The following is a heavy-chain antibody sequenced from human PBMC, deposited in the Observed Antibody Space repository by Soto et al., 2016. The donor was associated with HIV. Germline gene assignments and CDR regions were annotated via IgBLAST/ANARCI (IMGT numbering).Heavy chain of an antibody. J-gene: IGHJ3*02. V-gene: IGHV3-53*02. CDR1: TFDFNGLY. CDR3: ARERDYDSSEDGFDM. D-gene: IGHD3-22*01. CDR2: IYSDDST. Sequence: EVQLVESGGGLIQPGGSLRLSCAVSTFDFNGLYMNWVRQAPGKGLEWVSVIYSDDSTFYADSVRGRFTISRDISKNTLFLQMNSLRAEDTAIYYCARERDYDSSEDGFDMWGQGTMVTVSS.